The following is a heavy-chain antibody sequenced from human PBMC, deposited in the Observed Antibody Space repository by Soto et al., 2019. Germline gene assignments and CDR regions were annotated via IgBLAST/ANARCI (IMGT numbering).Heavy chain of an antibody. CDR2: INTDNGNI. Sequence: QVQRVQSGAEVKKPGASVKLSCKASGYTFTSYAIHWVRQAPGQSLECMGWINTDNGNIKYSQKFQDRVTITRDTAAGTAYMDLSSLRSEDTAVYFCARAPSGYYFDKWGQGTLVTVSS. CDR3: ARAPSGYYFDK. J-gene: IGHJ4*02. D-gene: IGHD3-10*01. CDR1: GYTFTSYA. V-gene: IGHV1-3*04.